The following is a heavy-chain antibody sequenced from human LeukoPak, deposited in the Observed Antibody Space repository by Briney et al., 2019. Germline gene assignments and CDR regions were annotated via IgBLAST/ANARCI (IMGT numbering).Heavy chain of an antibody. CDR1: GFTFSSYW. V-gene: IGHV3-74*01. J-gene: IGHJ5*02. Sequence: QPGGSLRLSCAASGFTFSSYWMHWVRHAPGKGLVWVSRINSDGSGTTYADSVKGRFTISRDNAKNTLYPQMNSLRAEDTAMYYCTRASQTHWFDPWGQGTLVTVSS. CDR2: INSDGSGT. CDR3: TRASQTHWFDP.